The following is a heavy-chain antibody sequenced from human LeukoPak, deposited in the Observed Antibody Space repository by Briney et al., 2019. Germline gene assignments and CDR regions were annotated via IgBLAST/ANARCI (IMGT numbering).Heavy chain of an antibody. D-gene: IGHD5-12*01. CDR1: GGSISSYY. J-gene: IGHJ4*02. CDR2: IYYTGST. CDR3: ASGHQRSGYTYFHY. Sequence: SETLSLTCTVSGGSISSYYWIWIRQPPGKGLEWIGYIYYTGSTDYNASLKSRVTISIDTSKNQFSLKLTSVNAADTAVYYCASGHQRSGYTYFHYWGQGTLVTVSS. V-gene: IGHV4-59*01.